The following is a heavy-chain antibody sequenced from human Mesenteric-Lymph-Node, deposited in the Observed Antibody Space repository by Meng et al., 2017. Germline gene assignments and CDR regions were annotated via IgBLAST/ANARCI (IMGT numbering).Heavy chain of an antibody. Sequence: QVHLQESGPGLWKPSGTLSLTCYVSGGFISNNNWWSWVRQPPGKGLEWIGEIHHSGSTSYNPSLKSRVTISVDRSKNQFSLKLTSVTAADTAVYFCAREEGGPLDRWGQGTLVTVSS. CDR3: AREEGGPLDR. CDR1: GGFISNNNW. D-gene: IGHD3-16*01. J-gene: IGHJ5*02. CDR2: IHHSGST. V-gene: IGHV4-4*02.